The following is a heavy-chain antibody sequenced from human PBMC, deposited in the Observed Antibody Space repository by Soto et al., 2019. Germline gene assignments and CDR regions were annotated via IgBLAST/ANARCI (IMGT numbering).Heavy chain of an antibody. CDR2: IHPSGGGT. J-gene: IGHJ4*02. CDR3: ARGGHIAGETARFDN. D-gene: IGHD2-21*02. Sequence: QVQLVQSGAEVRKPGASVKVSCKPSGYTFNTYYLHWLRQAPGQALEWMGVIHPSGGGTTYAQEFQDRVTVTRDTSTTTVFMELSSLRSDDTAVYYCARGGHIAGETARFDNWGQGTLVTVSS. V-gene: IGHV1-46*02. CDR1: GYTFNTYY.